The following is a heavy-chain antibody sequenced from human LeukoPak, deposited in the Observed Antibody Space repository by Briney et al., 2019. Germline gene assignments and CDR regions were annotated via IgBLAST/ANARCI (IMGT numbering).Heavy chain of an antibody. V-gene: IGHV3-23*01. J-gene: IGHJ4*02. CDR1: AFTFSSYA. D-gene: IGHD6-13*01. CDR3: AKDQNSMAAAATDY. CDR2: ISDSGGNT. Sequence: GGSLRLSCAASAFTFSSYAISWVRQAPGKGLEWVSSISDSGGNTYYADSVKGRFTISRDNSKNTLYLQINSLRAEDTAVYYCAKDQNSMAAAATDYWGQGTLVTVSS.